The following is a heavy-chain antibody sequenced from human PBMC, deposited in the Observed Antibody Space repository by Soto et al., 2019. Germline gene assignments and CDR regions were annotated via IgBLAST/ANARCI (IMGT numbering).Heavy chain of an antibody. CDR1: GYSFTSYW. V-gene: IGHV5-51*01. D-gene: IGHD1-1*01. Sequence: GESLKISCKGSGYSFTSYWIAWVRQMPGEGLECMGIIYPGDSDTRYSPSFQGQVTISVDKSINTAYLQWSSLRASDTAIYYCARHGKSSSMTNYFDSWGQGALVTVSS. CDR2: IYPGDSDT. CDR3: ARHGKSSSMTNYFDS. J-gene: IGHJ4*02.